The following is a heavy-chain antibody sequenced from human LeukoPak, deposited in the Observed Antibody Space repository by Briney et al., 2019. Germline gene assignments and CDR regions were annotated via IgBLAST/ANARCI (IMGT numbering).Heavy chain of an antibody. CDR1: GYTFTSYG. CDR3: ARMDEAYYDILTGYYCY. Sequence: ASVKVSCKASGYTFTSYGISWVRQAPGQGLEWMGWISAYNGNTNYAQKLQGRVTMTTDTSTSTAYMELRSLRSDDTAVYYCARMDEAYYDILTGYYCYWGQGTLVTVSS. D-gene: IGHD3-9*01. J-gene: IGHJ4*02. CDR2: ISAYNGNT. V-gene: IGHV1-18*01.